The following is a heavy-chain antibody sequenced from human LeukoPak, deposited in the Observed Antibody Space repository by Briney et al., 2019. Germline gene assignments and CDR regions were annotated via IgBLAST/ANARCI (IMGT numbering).Heavy chain of an antibody. D-gene: IGHD3-3*01. V-gene: IGHV3-9*01. CDR3: AKDSGYDFWSGYNWFDP. CDR1: GFTFDDYA. Sequence: GGSLRLSCAASGFTFDDYAMHWVRQAPGKGLEWVSGISWNSGSIGYADSVKGRFTISRDNAKDSLYLQMNSLRAEDTALYYCAKDSGYDFWSGYNWFDPWGQGTLVTVSS. CDR2: ISWNSGSI. J-gene: IGHJ5*02.